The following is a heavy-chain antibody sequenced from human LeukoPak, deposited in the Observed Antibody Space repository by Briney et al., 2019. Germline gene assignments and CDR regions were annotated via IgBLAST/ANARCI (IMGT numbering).Heavy chain of an antibody. D-gene: IGHD2-2*01. CDR3: AKPNRRYCSSTSCYPDWFDP. CDR1: GFTFSSYG. V-gene: IGHV3-30*18. CDR2: ISYDGSNK. Sequence: GGSLRLSCAASGFTFSSYGMHWVRQAPGKGLEWVAVISYDGSNKYYADSVKGRFTISRDNSKNTLYLQMNSLRAEDTAVYYCAKPNRRYCSSTSCYPDWFDPWGQRTLVTVSS. J-gene: IGHJ5*02.